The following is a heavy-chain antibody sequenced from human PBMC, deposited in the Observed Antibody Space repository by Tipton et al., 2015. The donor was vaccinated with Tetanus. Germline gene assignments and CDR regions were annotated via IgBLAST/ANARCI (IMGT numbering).Heavy chain of an antibody. Sequence: TLSLTCTVSGGSISSGDYYWGWIRQSPGKGLEWIGYVYYSGSIYYNPSLHSRLTLSADPSTNQFSLRLTSVTAADSAVHYCARGGLYEDSGYFDIWGQGTLVTVSS. J-gene: IGHJ4*02. CDR2: VYYSGSI. V-gene: IGHV4-30-4*01. CDR1: GGSISSGDYY. CDR3: ARGGLYEDSGYFDI. D-gene: IGHD3-9*01.